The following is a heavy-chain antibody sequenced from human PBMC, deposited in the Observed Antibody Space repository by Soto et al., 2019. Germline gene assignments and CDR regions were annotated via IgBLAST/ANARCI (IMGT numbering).Heavy chain of an antibody. CDR1: GFTFSSYW. D-gene: IGHD1-26*01. Sequence: GGSLRLSCAASGFTFSSYWMSWDRQAPGKGLEWVANIKQDGSEKYYVDSVKGRFTISRDNAKNSLYLQMNSLRAEDTAVYYCARDSGSYYYYGVDVWGQGTTVTVSS. CDR3: ARDSGSYYYYGVDV. V-gene: IGHV3-7*05. CDR2: IKQDGSEK. J-gene: IGHJ6*02.